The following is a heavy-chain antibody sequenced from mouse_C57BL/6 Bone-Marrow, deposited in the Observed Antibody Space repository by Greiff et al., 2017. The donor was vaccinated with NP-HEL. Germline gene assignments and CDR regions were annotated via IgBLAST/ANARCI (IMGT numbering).Heavy chain of an antibody. V-gene: IGHV5-4*03. Sequence: EVKLVESGGGLVKPGGSLKLSCAASGFTFSSYAMSWVRQTPEKRLEWVATISDGGSYTYYPDNVKGRFTISRDNAKNNLYLQMSHLKSEDTAMYYCGRGGYFDYWGQGTTLTVAS. J-gene: IGHJ2*01. CDR2: ISDGGSYT. CDR1: GFTFSSYA. CDR3: GRGGYFDY.